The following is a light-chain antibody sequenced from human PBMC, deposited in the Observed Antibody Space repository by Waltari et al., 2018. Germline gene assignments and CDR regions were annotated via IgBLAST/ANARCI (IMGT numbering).Light chain of an antibody. V-gene: IGKV3-15*01. Sequence: EIVMTQSPATLSVSPGERATLSCRASQSVSRNLAWYQQKPGQAPRLLIYDASTRATGIPARFSGSGSGTEFTLTISSMQSEDFAVYYCQQYNNWPPVYTFGQGTKLEIK. CDR2: DAS. J-gene: IGKJ2*01. CDR1: QSVSRN. CDR3: QQYNNWPPVYT.